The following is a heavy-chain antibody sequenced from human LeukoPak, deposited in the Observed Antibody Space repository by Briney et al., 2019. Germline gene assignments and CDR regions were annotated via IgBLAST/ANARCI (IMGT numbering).Heavy chain of an antibody. CDR1: GGTLSSYA. V-gene: IGHV1-69*13. J-gene: IGHJ4*02. Sequence: GASVKVSCKASGGTLSSYAISWVRQAPGQGLEWMGGIIPIFGTANYAQKFQGRVAITADESTSTAYMELSSLRSEDTAVYYCARVSAHVCFISTGGYPVPPDYWGQGTLVTVSS. CDR2: IIPIFGTA. D-gene: IGHD2-2*01. CDR3: ARVSAHVCFISTGGYPVPPDY.